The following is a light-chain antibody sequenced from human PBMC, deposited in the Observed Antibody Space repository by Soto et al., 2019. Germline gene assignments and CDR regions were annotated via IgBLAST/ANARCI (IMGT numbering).Light chain of an antibody. Sequence: DIAMTQYPESLSVSLGYRAKINCKSRQSVLYSSNNKNYLSWYQQKPGQPPKLLIYWASTRATGIPARFSGSGSGTEFTLTIRSLQSEDFAVYYCQQYNNWPGFNCGTGTKGDIK. CDR1: QSVLYSSNNKNY. J-gene: IGKJ3*01. V-gene: IGKV4-1*01. CDR2: WAS. CDR3: QQYNNWPGFN.